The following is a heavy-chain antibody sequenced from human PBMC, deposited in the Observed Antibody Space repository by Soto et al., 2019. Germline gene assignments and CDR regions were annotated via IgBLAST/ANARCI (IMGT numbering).Heavy chain of an antibody. CDR2: ISVSDAFI. V-gene: IGHV3-23*01. J-gene: IGHJ4*02. CDR3: TRGTVAGITGLDY. CDR1: GFNVGAFA. Sequence: GGSLRLSCAASGFNVGAFAVNWVRQAPGKGLEWVSGISVSDAFIYYADSVRGRFSISRDASENILYLQMNSLRVDDTALYYCTRGTVAGITGLDYWGPGTLVTVSS. D-gene: IGHD1-20*01.